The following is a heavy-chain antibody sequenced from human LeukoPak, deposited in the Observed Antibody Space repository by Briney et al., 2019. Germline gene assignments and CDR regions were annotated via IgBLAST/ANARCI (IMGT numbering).Heavy chain of an antibody. Sequence: GASVKVSCKASGYIFSNFFSSYGITWVRQAPGQGLEWMGWISPYNGKTKFAQKFQGIVTMTTETSTSTAYMELRRLRSDDTAVYYCARGSDYGDFPDYWGQGTLVTVSS. D-gene: IGHD4-17*01. CDR1: GYIFSNFFSSYG. CDR3: ARGSDYGDFPDY. V-gene: IGHV1-18*01. CDR2: ISPYNGKT. J-gene: IGHJ4*02.